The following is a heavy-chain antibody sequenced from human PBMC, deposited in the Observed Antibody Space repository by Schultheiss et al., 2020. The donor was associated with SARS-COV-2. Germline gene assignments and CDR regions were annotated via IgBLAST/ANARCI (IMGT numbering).Heavy chain of an antibody. CDR2: ISYDGSNK. CDR1: GFTFSSYA. D-gene: IGHD3-10*01. J-gene: IGHJ3*02. V-gene: IGHV3-30*04. Sequence: RLSCAASGFTFSSYAMHWVRQAPGKGLEWVAVISYDGSNKYYADSVKGRFTISRDNSKNTLYLQMNSLRAEDTAVYYCARVVRRFGELRPDAFDIWGQGTMVTVSS. CDR3: ARVVRRFGELRPDAFDI.